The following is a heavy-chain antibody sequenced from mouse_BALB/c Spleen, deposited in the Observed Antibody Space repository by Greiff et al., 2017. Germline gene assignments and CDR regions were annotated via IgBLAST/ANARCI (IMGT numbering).Heavy chain of an antibody. J-gene: IGHJ3*01. D-gene: IGHD2-4*01. CDR3: ARITGGAY. CDR1: GFNIKDTY. Sequence: VHVKQSGAELVKPGASVKLSCTASGFNIKDTYMHWVKQRPEQGLEWIGRIDPANGNTKYDPKFQGKATITADTSSNTAYLQLSSLTSEDTAVYYCARITGGAYWGQGTLVTVSA. V-gene: IGHV14-3*02. CDR2: IDPANGNT.